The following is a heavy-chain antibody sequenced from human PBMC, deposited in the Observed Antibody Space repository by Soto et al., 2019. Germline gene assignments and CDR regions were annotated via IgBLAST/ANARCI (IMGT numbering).Heavy chain of an antibody. V-gene: IGHV3-73*01. D-gene: IGHD6-19*01. CDR1: GFTFSGSA. CDR2: IRSKANSYAT. CDR3: TSQGAVAGWSYYYYGMDV. J-gene: IGHJ6*02. Sequence: EVQLVESGGGLVQPGGSLKLSCAASGFTFSGSAMHWVRQASGKGLEWVGRIRSKANSYATAYAASVKGRFTISRDXXKXTXXLQMNSLKTEDTAVYYCTSQGAVAGWSYYYYGMDVWGQGTTVTVSS.